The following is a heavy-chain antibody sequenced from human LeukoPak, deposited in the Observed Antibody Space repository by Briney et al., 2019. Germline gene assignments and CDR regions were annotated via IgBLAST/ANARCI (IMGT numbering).Heavy chain of an antibody. CDR1: GFTFSSYW. Sequence: GGSLRLSCAASGFTFSSYWMSWVRQAPGKGLEWVANIKQDGSEKYYVDSVKGRFTISRDNAKNSLYLQMNSLRAEDTAVYYCARDQRSGSYYFLVYWGQGTLVTVSS. V-gene: IGHV3-7*01. CDR2: IKQDGSEK. D-gene: IGHD1-26*01. J-gene: IGHJ4*02. CDR3: ARDQRSGSYYFLVY.